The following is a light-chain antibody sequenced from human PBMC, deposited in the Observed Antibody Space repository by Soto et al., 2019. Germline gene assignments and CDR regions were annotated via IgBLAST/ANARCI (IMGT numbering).Light chain of an antibody. CDR2: DTS. J-gene: IGKJ1*01. V-gene: IGKV3-15*01. CDR1: QGIGDT. Sequence: EVVMTQSPATLSVSPGEGVTLSCRASQGIGDTLAWYQHKPGQTPRLLIYDTSTRATGVPARFSGSRAGPECTLTISSLQPEDFATYYCLQHKAFPVPFGQGTKVDIK. CDR3: LQHKAFPVP.